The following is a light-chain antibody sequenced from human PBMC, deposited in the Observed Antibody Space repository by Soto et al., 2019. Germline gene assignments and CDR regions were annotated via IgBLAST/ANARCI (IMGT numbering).Light chain of an antibody. CDR1: SSDVGGYNY. Sequence: QYALTQPASVSGSPGQSITISCTGTSSDVGGYNYVSWYQQHPGKAPKLVIYEVTKRPSGVSNRFSGSKSGNTASLTISGLQAEDETDYYCSSYTSTNHVVFGGGTKLTVL. J-gene: IGLJ2*01. V-gene: IGLV2-14*01. CDR3: SSYTSTNHVV. CDR2: EVT.